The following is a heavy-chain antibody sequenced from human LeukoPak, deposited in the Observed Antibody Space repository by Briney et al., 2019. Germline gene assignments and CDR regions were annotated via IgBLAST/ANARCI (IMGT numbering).Heavy chain of an antibody. J-gene: IGHJ4*02. Sequence: GASVKVSCKASGGTFSSYAISWVRQAPGQGLEWMGGIIPIFGTANYAQKFQGRVTITADESTSTAYMELSSLRSEDTAVYYCATIHSSSWYLRSRGDYWGQGTLVTVSS. D-gene: IGHD6-13*01. V-gene: IGHV1-69*13. CDR1: GGTFSSYA. CDR2: IIPIFGTA. CDR3: ATIHSSSWYLRSRGDY.